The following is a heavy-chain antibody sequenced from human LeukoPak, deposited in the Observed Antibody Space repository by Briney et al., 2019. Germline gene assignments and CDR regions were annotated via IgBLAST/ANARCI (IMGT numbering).Heavy chain of an antibody. CDR2: INHSGST. D-gene: IGHD6-13*01. CDR3: ARGGVYSSSWSPLDY. CDR1: GGSFSGYY. Sequence: SETLSLTCAVYGGSFSGYYWSWIRQPPGKGLEWIGEINHSGSTNYNPSLKSRVTISVDTSKNQFSLKLSSVTAADTAVYYCARGGVYSSSWSPLDYWGQGTLVTVSS. V-gene: IGHV4-34*01. J-gene: IGHJ4*02.